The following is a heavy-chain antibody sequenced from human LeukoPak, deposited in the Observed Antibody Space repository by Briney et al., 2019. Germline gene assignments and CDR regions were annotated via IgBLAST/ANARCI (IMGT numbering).Heavy chain of an antibody. CDR1: GYSFTSYW. CDR2: IYPGDSDS. Sequence: GESLKISCKGSGYSFTSYWIGWVRQMPGKGLEWMGIIYPGDSDSRYRPSFEGQVTISVDKSINTAYLQWSSLKASDTGMYYCARHKAGDYWAYWGREPWSPSPQ. V-gene: IGHV5-51*01. J-gene: IGHJ4*02. D-gene: IGHD4-17*01. CDR3: ARHKAGDYWAY.